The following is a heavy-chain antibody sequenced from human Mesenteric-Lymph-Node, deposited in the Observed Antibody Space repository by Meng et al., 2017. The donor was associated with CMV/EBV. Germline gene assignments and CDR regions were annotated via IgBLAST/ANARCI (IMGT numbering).Heavy chain of an antibody. Sequence: VYGGSFSGYYWSWIRQPPGEGLEWIGEINHSGSTNYDPSLKSRVTISADTSKNQFSLKLSSVTAADTAVYYCARGFRITGTNNWFDPWGQGTLVTVSS. J-gene: IGHJ5*02. CDR1: GGSFSGYY. V-gene: IGHV4-34*01. CDR3: ARGFRITGTNNWFDP. D-gene: IGHD1-7*01. CDR2: INHSGST.